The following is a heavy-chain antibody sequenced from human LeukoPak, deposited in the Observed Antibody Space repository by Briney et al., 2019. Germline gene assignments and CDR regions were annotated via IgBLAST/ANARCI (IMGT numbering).Heavy chain of an antibody. D-gene: IGHD3-22*01. CDR3: ARKVVVVGTGQRRNYYFDY. J-gene: IGHJ4*02. Sequence: ASVKVSYKASGYTFTSYDINWVRQATGQGLEWMGWMNPNSGNTGYAQKFQGRVTMTRNTSISTAYMELSSLRSEDTAVYYCARKVVVVGTGQRRNYYFDYWGQGTLVTVSS. V-gene: IGHV1-8*01. CDR1: GYTFTSYD. CDR2: MNPNSGNT.